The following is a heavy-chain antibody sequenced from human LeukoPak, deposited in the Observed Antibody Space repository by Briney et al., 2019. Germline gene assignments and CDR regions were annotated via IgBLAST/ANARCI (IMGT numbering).Heavy chain of an antibody. D-gene: IGHD1-14*01. J-gene: IGHJ4*02. Sequence: PGGSLRLSCAASGFPFNDYYMTWIRQAPGKGLEWISYISASGITVHYADSVKGRFTASRDNAKKSLYLQMNNVTADDTGFYYCARNRWITSTEPLGYWGQGSLVLVSS. CDR1: GFPFNDYY. V-gene: IGHV3-11*01. CDR2: ISASGITV. CDR3: ARNRWITSTEPLGY.